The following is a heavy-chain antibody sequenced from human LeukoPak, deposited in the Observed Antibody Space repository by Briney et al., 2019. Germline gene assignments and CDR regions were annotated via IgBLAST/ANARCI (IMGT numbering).Heavy chain of an antibody. Sequence: PGGSLRLSCAASGFTFSSYGMHWVRQAPGKGLEWVAVISYDGSNKYYADSVKGRFTISRDNPKNTLYLQMNSLRAKDTAVYYCPNPGPTVVVPAPHFDPNDYYYGMDVGGQGTTVTVSS. V-gene: IGHV3-30*18. CDR2: ISYDGSNK. J-gene: IGHJ6*02. D-gene: IGHD2-2*01. CDR1: GFTFSSYG. CDR3: PNPGPTVVVPAPHFDPNDYYYGMDV.